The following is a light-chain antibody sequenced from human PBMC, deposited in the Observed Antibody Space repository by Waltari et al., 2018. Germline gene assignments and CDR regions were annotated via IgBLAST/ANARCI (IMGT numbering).Light chain of an antibody. J-gene: IGKJ3*01. CDR3: QHRINWPLT. V-gene: IGKV3-11*01. CDR2: DAS. Sequence: EIVLTQSPATLSLSPGERATLSCRASQSVSSYLAWYQQKPGQAPRLLIYDASNRATGIPARFSGSGSETDFTLTISSLEPEDFAVYYCQHRINWPLTFGPGTKVDIK. CDR1: QSVSSY.